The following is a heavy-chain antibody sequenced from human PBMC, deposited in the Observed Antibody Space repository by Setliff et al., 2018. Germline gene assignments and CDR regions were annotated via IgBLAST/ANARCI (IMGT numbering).Heavy chain of an antibody. CDR1: GYTLTELS. D-gene: IGHD6-13*01. CDR2: FDPEDGET. CDR3: ARDRAYSSSWFLWFDP. V-gene: IGHV1-24*01. Sequence: ASVKVSCKVSGYTLTELSMHWVRQAHGKGLEWMGGFDPEDGETIYAQKFQGRVTITRDPSASTAYMELSSLRSEDTAVYYCARDRAYSSSWFLWFDPWGQGTLVTVSS. J-gene: IGHJ5*02.